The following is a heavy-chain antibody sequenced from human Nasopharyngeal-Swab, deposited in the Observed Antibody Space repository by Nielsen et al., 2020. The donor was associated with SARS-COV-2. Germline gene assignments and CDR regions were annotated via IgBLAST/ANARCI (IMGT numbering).Heavy chain of an antibody. V-gene: IGHV5-51*01. CDR1: GYSFTSYW. CDR3: ARDEGVYSSSSRGAFDI. J-gene: IGHJ3*02. Sequence: KVSCKGSGYSFTSYWIGWVRQMPGKGLEWMGIIYPGDSDTRYSPSFQGQVTISADKSISTAYLQWSSLKASDTAMYYCARDEGVYSSSSRGAFDIRGQGTMVTVSS. CDR2: IYPGDSDT. D-gene: IGHD6-6*01.